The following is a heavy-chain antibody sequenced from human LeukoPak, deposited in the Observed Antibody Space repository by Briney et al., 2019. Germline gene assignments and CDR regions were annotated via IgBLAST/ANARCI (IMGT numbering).Heavy chain of an antibody. CDR2: INHSGST. CDR1: GGSFSGYY. CDR3: ARIGVNLGALDY. Sequence: SETLSLTCAVYGGSFSGYYWSWIRQPPGKGLEWIGEINHSGSTNYNPSLKSRVTISVDTSKNQFSLKLSSMTAADTAVYYCARIGVNLGALDYWGQGTLVTVYS. J-gene: IGHJ4*02. V-gene: IGHV4-34*01. D-gene: IGHD1-26*01.